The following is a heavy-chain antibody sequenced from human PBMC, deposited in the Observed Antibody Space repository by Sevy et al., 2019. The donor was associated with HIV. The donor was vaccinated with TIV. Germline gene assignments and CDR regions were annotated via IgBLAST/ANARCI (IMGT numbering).Heavy chain of an antibody. D-gene: IGHD3-10*01. CDR2: ISVSGGST. Sequence: GGSLRLSCAASGFTFNIYAMTWVRQAPGKGLEWVSTISVSGGSTYYADSVKGRFTISRDNSKNTLYLQMNSLRAEDTAVYYCAKDRVSGTYYTGDFDYWGQGTLVTVSS. V-gene: IGHV3-23*01. J-gene: IGHJ4*02. CDR3: AKDRVSGTYYTGDFDY. CDR1: GFTFNIYA.